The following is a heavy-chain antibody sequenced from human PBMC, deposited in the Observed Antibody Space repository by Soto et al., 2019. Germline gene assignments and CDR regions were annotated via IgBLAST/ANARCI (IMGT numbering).Heavy chain of an antibody. CDR3: ARGTLEMATIFHYYYGMDV. CDR2: IIPIFGTA. CDR1: GGTFSSYA. V-gene: IGHV1-69*13. J-gene: IGHJ6*02. D-gene: IGHD5-12*01. Sequence: SVKVSCKASGGTFSSYAISWVRQAPGRGLEWMGGIIPIFGTANYAQKFQGRVTITADESTSTAYMELSSLRSEDTAVYYCARGTLEMATIFHYYYGMDVWGQGTTVTVSS.